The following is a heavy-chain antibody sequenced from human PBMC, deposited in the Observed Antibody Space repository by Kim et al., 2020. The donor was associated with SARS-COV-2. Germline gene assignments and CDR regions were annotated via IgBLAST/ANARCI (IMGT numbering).Heavy chain of an antibody. D-gene: IGHD3-10*01. CDR2: IWYDGSNK. J-gene: IGHJ4*02. CDR3: ARDGGYGSGSYPLDY. CDR1: GFTFSNYG. V-gene: IGHV3-33*01. Sequence: GGSLRLSCTASGFTFSNYGMHWVRQAPGKGLEWVAVIWYDGSNKYYADSVKGRFTISRDNSKNTLYLQMNSLRAEDTAVYYCARDGGYGSGSYPLDYWGQGTPVTVSS.